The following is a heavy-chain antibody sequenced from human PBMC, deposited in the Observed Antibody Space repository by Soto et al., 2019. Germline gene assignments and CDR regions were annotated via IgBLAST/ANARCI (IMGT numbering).Heavy chain of an antibody. CDR3: ARYYCSGGSCYSGLGYYYGMDV. J-gene: IGHJ6*02. V-gene: IGHV1-18*04. D-gene: IGHD2-15*01. Sequence: QVQLVQSGAEVKKPGASVKVSCKASGYTFTSYGISWVRQAPGQGLEWMGWISAYNGNTDYAQKFQGRVSMTTDTSTSTAYMEVRRLRSDDTAVYYCARYYCSGGSCYSGLGYYYGMDVWGQGTTVTVSS. CDR1: GYTFTSYG. CDR2: ISAYNGNT.